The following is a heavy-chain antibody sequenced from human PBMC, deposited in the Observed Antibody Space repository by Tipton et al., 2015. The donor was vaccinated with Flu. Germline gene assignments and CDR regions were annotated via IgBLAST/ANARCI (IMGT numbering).Heavy chain of an antibody. Sequence: TLSLTCAVYGGSFSGYYWSWIRQPPGKGLEWIGEINHSGSTNYNPSLKSRVTISVDTSKNQFSLKLSSVTAADTAVYYCARETEDCSSTSCYGADYYYYYMDVWGKGTTVTVSS. CDR2: INHSGST. CDR3: ARETEDCSSTSCYGADYYYYYMDV. J-gene: IGHJ6*03. D-gene: IGHD2-2*01. CDR1: GGSFSGYY. V-gene: IGHV4-34*01.